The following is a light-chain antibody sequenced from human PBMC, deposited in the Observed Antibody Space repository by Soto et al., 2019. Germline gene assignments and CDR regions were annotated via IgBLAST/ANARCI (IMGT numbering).Light chain of an antibody. V-gene: IGKV3-15*01. CDR3: QQYNNWPRT. J-gene: IGKJ1*01. CDR1: QSVSSN. Sequence: EIVMTQSPATLSVSPGERATLPCRASQSVSSNLAWYQQKPGQAPRLLIYGASTRATGIPARFSGSGSGTDFTLTISRLQSEDCAVYYCQQYNNWPRTFGQGTKVEIK. CDR2: GAS.